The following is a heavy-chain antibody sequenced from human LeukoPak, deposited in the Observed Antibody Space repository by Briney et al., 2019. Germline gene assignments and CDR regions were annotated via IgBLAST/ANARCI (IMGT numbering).Heavy chain of an antibody. D-gene: IGHD3-10*01. CDR1: GFTFDNYW. Sequence: GGSLRLSCAASGFTFDNYWMHWVRQVPGKEPVGVSRINNDGRSIAYAGFAKGRFTISRDNAKNTLYLQMNRLSAEDTAVYYCAREGGSESCRNGYFDFWGRGTLVTVSS. CDR3: AREGGSESCRNGYFDF. CDR2: INNDGRSI. J-gene: IGHJ4*02. V-gene: IGHV3-74*03.